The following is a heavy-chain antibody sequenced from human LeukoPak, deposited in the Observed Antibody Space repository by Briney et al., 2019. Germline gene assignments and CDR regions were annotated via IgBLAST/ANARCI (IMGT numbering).Heavy chain of an antibody. CDR3: ARGAYCGGDCPGDFDY. D-gene: IGHD2-21*02. J-gene: IGHJ4*02. CDR2: IYTSGST. V-gene: IGHV4-4*07. CDR1: GGSISSYY. Sequence: SETLSLTCTVSGGSISSYYWSWIRQPAGKGLEWIGRIYTSGSTNYNPSLKSRVTMPVDTSKNQFSLKLSSVTAADAAVYYCARGAYCGGDCPGDFDYWGQGTLVTVSS.